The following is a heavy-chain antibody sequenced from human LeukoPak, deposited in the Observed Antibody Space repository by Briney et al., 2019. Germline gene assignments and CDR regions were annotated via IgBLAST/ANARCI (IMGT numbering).Heavy chain of an antibody. D-gene: IGHD2-2*01. J-gene: IGHJ5*02. V-gene: IGHV1-2*02. CDR3: ARGYCNTTSCENFFDP. CDR2: INPNSGGT. CDR1: GYTFTGYY. Sequence: ASVKVSCKASGYTFTGYYMHWVRQAPGQGLEWMGWINPNSGGTNYAQRFQGRVTMTRDTSINTAYMEVSRLKSDDTAVYYCARGYCNTTSCENFFDPWGQGTLVIVSS.